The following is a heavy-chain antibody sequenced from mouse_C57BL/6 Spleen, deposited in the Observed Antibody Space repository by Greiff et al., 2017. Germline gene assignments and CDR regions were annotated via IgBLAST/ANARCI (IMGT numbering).Heavy chain of an antibody. D-gene: IGHD3-2*02. Sequence: EVQLQESGPVLVKPGASVKMSCKASGYTFTDYYMNWVKQSHGKSLEWIGVINPYNGGTSYNQKFKGKATLTVDKSSSTAYMELNSLTSEDSAVYYCARRGQLRPTGYYFDYWGQGTTLTVSS. V-gene: IGHV1-19*01. CDR2: INPYNGGT. CDR1: GYTFTDYY. J-gene: IGHJ2*01. CDR3: ARRGQLRPTGYYFDY.